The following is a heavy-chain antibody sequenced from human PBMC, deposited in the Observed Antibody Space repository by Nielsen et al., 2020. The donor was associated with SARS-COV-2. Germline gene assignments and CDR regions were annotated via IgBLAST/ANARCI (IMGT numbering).Heavy chain of an antibody. CDR3: AKVAPTYIAAAAANY. D-gene: IGHD6-13*01. CDR1: GFTFRNYA. V-gene: IGHV3-23*01. J-gene: IGHJ4*02. Sequence: GESLKISCAASGFTFRNYAMSWVRQAPGKGLEWVPSINSAGDVAYYTGSVKGRFTVSRDNSKSMVYLQMHSLRVEDSALYYCAKVAPTYIAAAAANYWGQGIVVTVSS. CDR2: INSAGDVA.